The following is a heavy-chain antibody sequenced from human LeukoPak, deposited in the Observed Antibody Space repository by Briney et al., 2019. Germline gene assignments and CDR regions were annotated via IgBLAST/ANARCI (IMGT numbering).Heavy chain of an antibody. V-gene: IGHV3-21*01. CDR2: ISSSSSYI. Sequence: GGSLRLSCAASGFTFSSSSMNWVRQAPGKGLEWVSSISSSSSYIYYADSVKGRFTISIDNAKNSIYMQMNSNRAEDTAVYYCARGTTETTRGPYDYWGQGTLVTVSS. CDR3: ARGTTETTRGPYDY. D-gene: IGHD4-17*01. J-gene: IGHJ4*02. CDR1: GFTFSSSS.